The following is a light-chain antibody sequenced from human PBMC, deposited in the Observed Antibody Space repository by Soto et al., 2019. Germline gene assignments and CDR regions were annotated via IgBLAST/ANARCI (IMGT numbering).Light chain of an antibody. Sequence: QSALTQPASVSGSPGQSITISCTGTSSDVGGYNYVSWYQQHPGKAPKLMSYDVSNRPSGVSNRSSGSKSGNTASLTISGRQAEDEADYYCNSYTSSSTYVFGTGTKETVL. J-gene: IGLJ1*01. CDR1: SSDVGGYNY. CDR3: NSYTSSSTYV. CDR2: DVS. V-gene: IGLV2-14*01.